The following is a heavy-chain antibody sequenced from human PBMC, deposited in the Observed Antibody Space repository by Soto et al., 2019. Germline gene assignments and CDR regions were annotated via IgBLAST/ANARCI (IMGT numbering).Heavy chain of an antibody. D-gene: IGHD3-3*01. V-gene: IGHV3-21*01. Sequence: EVQLVESGGGLVKPGGSLRLSCAASGFTFSSYSMNWVRQAPGKGLEWVSSISGSSSYIYYADSVKGRFTISRDNAKNSLYLQMNSLRAEDTAVYYCARGSYDFWSGYYSYYYYYMDVWGKGTTVTVSS. CDR2: ISGSSSYI. J-gene: IGHJ6*03. CDR3: ARGSYDFWSGYYSYYYYYMDV. CDR1: GFTFSSYS.